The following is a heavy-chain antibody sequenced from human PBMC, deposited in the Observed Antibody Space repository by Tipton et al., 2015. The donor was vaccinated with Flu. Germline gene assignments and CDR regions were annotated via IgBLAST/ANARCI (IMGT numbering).Heavy chain of an antibody. Sequence: QSGAEVKKPGSSVKVSCKASGGTFSSYAISWVRQAPGQGLEWMGGIIPIFGTANYAQKFQGRVTITADKSTSTAYMELSSLRSEDTAVYYCARGHSSSWYEGGTWFDPWGQGTLVTVSS. CDR3: ARGHSSSWYEGGTWFDP. CDR2: IIPIFGTA. V-gene: IGHV1-69*06. D-gene: IGHD6-13*01. CDR1: GGTFSSYA. J-gene: IGHJ5*02.